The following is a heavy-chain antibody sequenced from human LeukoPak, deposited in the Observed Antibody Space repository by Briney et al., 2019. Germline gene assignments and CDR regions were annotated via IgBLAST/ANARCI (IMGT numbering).Heavy chain of an antibody. CDR3: ARDVRGSGSYLIYYMDV. CDR1: GGSISSYY. Sequence: SETLSLTCTVSGGSISSYYWSWIRQPPGKGLEWIGYIYYSGSTNYNPSLKSRVTISVDTSKNQFSLTLSSVTAADTAVYYCARDVRGSGSYLIYYMDVWGKGTTVTVSS. J-gene: IGHJ6*03. D-gene: IGHD3-10*01. CDR2: IYYSGST. V-gene: IGHV4-59*12.